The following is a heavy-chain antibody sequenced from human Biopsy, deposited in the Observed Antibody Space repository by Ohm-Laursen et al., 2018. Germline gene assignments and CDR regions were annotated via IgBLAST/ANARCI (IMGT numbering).Heavy chain of an antibody. Sequence: GTLSLTCTVSGGSFTGHYWSWIRQPPGEGLEWIGHISYTGYTSYNASLKSRVTISVDTSKNHFSLRLRSVTPADTAIYYCARDRGYYSDRTVPGYFDLWGRGTLVTVSS. CDR3: ARDRGYYSDRTVPGYFDL. CDR1: GGSFTGHY. V-gene: IGHV4-59*11. CDR2: ISYTGYT. J-gene: IGHJ2*01. D-gene: IGHD3-22*01.